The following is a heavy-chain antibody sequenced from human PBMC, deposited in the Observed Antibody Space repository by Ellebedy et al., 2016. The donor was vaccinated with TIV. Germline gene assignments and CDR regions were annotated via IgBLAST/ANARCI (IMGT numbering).Heavy chain of an antibody. D-gene: IGHD2-21*02. J-gene: IGHJ6*02. CDR2: ISSSSSYI. Sequence: GGSLRLXXAASGFTFSSYSMNWVRQAPGKGLEWVSSISSSSSYIYYADSVKGRFTISRDNSKNTLYLQMNSLRAEDTAVYYCAKVQHIVVVTAIPYYYGMDVWGQGTTVTVSS. CDR3: AKVQHIVVVTAIPYYYGMDV. CDR1: GFTFSSYS. V-gene: IGHV3-21*04.